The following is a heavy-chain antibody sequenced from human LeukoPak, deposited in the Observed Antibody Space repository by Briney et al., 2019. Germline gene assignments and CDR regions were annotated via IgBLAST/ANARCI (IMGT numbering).Heavy chain of an antibody. CDR1: GYTFTGYY. Sequence: ASVKVSCKASGYTFTGYYMHWVRQAPGQGLEWMGWINPNSGGTNYAQKLQGRVTMTTDTSTTTAYMELRSLRSDDTAVYYCARDLKMGYSSGRYSWGTASSNDYWGQGTLVTVSS. CDR3: ARDLKMGYSSGRYSWGTASSNDY. D-gene: IGHD6-19*01. J-gene: IGHJ4*02. V-gene: IGHV1-2*02. CDR2: INPNSGGT.